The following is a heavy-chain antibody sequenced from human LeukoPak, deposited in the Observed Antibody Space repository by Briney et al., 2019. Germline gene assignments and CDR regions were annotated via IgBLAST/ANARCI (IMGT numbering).Heavy chain of an antibody. CDR3: ARSYTYYYDSSGYPFDY. D-gene: IGHD3-22*01. V-gene: IGHV3-23*01. J-gene: IGHJ4*02. Sequence: GGSLRLSCAASGFTFSSYAMSWVRQAPGKGLEWVSAISGSGGSTYYADSVKGRFTISRDNSKNTLYLQMNSLRAEDTAVYYCARSYTYYYDSSGYPFDYWGQGTLVTVSS. CDR2: ISGSGGST. CDR1: GFTFSSYA.